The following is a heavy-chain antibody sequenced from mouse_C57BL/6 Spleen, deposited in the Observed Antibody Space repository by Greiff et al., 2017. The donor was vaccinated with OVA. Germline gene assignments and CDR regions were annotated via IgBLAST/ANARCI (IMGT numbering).Heavy chain of an antibody. V-gene: IGHV5-9-1*02. Sequence: EVQGVESGEGLVKPGGSLKLSCAASGFTFSSYAMSWVRQTPEKRLEWVAYISSGGDYIYYADTVKGRFTISRDNARNTLYLQMSSLKSEDTAMYYCTRDSITTVVAHFDYWGQGTTLTVSS. J-gene: IGHJ2*01. CDR3: TRDSITTVVAHFDY. D-gene: IGHD1-1*01. CDR2: ISSGGDYI. CDR1: GFTFSSYA.